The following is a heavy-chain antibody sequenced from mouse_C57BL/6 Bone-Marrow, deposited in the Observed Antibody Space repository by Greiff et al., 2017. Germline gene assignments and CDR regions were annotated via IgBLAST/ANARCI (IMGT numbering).Heavy chain of an antibody. CDR2: IHPNSGST. D-gene: IGHD1-1*01. V-gene: IGHV1-64*01. Sequence: QVQLQQPGAELVKPGASVKLSCKASGYTFTSYWMHWVKQRPGQGLEWIGMIHPNSGSTNYNEKFKSKATLTVDKSSSTAYMQLSSLTSEDSAVYCCARKSPLYYYGSSAWFAYWGQGTLVTVSA. J-gene: IGHJ3*01. CDR1: GYTFTSYW. CDR3: ARKSPLYYYGSSAWFAY.